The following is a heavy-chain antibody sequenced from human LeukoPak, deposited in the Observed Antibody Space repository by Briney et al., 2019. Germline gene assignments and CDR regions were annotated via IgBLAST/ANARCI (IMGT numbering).Heavy chain of an antibody. D-gene: IGHD3-16*01. V-gene: IGHV3-11*03. CDR2: ITGSSTYT. Sequence: GGSLRPSCAASGFTFSDYYMTWIRQAPGKGLEWVSSITGSSTYTNYADSVKGRFAISKDNAENSLYLQMNSLRAEDTAVYYCARISGSYVFDYWGQGTLVTVSS. CDR3: ARISGSYVFDY. CDR1: GFTFSDYY. J-gene: IGHJ4*02.